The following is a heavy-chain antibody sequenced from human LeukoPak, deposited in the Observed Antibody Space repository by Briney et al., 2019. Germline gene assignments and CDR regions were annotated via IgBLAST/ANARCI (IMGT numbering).Heavy chain of an antibody. Sequence: QVQLVESGGGVVQPGRSLRLSCAASGLTFNNYDMHWVRQAPGKGLEWVAVITYDAINKYYADSVKGRFTMSRDTSKNTLYLQMNSLRAEDTAVYYCARTLASSYYYGMDVWGQGTTVTVSS. D-gene: IGHD3-3*02. V-gene: IGHV3-30*03. CDR1: GLTFNNYD. CDR2: ITYDAINK. J-gene: IGHJ6*02. CDR3: ARTLASSYYYGMDV.